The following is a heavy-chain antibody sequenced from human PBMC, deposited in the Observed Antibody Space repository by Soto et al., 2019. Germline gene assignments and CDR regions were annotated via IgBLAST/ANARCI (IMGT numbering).Heavy chain of an antibody. CDR3: TRSAVRPSGGPIGPFDY. D-gene: IGHD3-16*02. CDR2: INAGNGNT. J-gene: IGHJ4*02. CDR1: GYSFTTYA. Sequence: ASVKVSCKASGYSFTTYAMHWVRQAPGQRLEWMGWINAGNGNTKYSQKLQGRVTITRDTSASTAYMELSSLRSEDTAVYYCTRSAVRPSGGPIGPFDYWGQGTLVTVSS. V-gene: IGHV1-3*01.